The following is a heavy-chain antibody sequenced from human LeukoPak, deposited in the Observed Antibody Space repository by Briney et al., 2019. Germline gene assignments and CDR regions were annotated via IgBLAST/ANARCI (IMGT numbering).Heavy chain of an antibody. J-gene: IGHJ3*02. CDR2: ISSSSSTI. CDR1: GFTFSSYS. V-gene: IGHV3-48*02. CDR3: ARDLSTSSGYYERDAFDI. D-gene: IGHD3-3*01. Sequence: PGGSLRLSCAASGFTFSSYSMNWVRQAPGKGLEWVSYISSSSSTIYYADSVKGRFTISRDNAKNSLYLQMNSLRDEDTAVYYCARDLSTSSGYYERDAFDIWGQGTMVTVSS.